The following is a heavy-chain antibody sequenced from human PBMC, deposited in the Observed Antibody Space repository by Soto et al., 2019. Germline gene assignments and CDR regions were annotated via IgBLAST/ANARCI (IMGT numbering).Heavy chain of an antibody. J-gene: IGHJ3*02. Sequence: EVQLLESGGGLVQPGGSLRLSCAASGFTFSSYAMSWVRQAPGNGLEWVSVISGSGGSTYYADSVKGRFTISRDNSKNTLYLQMNSLRAEDTAVYYCAKDLILGSNGDAFDIWGQGTMVTVSS. CDR2: ISGSGGST. CDR1: GFTFSSYA. D-gene: IGHD1-26*01. V-gene: IGHV3-23*01. CDR3: AKDLILGSNGDAFDI.